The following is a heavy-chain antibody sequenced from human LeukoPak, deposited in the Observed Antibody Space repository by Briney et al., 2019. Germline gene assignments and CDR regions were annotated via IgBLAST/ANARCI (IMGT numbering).Heavy chain of an antibody. J-gene: IGHJ4*02. V-gene: IGHV7-4-1*02. CDR2: INTNTGNP. CDR1: GYTFTSYG. D-gene: IGHD6-19*01. CDR3: ATPYSSTY. Sequence: ASAKVSCKASGYTFTSYGISWVRQAPGQGLEWMGWINTNTGNPTYAQGFTGRFVFSLDTSVSTAYLQISSLKAEDTAVYYCATPYSSTYWGQGTLVTVSS.